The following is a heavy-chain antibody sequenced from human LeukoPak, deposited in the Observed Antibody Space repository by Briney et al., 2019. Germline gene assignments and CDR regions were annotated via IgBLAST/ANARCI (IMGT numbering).Heavy chain of an antibody. CDR3: ARGDYWPVPPRHHFDY. Sequence: GGSLRLSCAASGFTVSSNYMSWVRQAPGKGLEWVSVIYSGGSTYYADSVKGRFTISRDNSKNTLYLQMNSLRAEDTAVYYCARGDYWPVPPRHHFDYWGQGTLVTVSS. D-gene: IGHD2-2*01. CDR2: IYSGGST. CDR1: GFTVSSNY. V-gene: IGHV3-66*01. J-gene: IGHJ4*02.